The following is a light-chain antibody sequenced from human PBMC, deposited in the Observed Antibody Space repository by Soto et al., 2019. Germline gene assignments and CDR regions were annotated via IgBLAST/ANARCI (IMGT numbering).Light chain of an antibody. Sequence: QSVLTQPASVSGSPGQSITISCTGTSSAVGDYNYVSWYQQHPGKAPKLMIYEVSNRPSGVSNRFSGSKSGNTASLTISGLQAEDEADYYCSSYTSSSTYVFGTGPQVTVL. J-gene: IGLJ1*01. CDR2: EVS. CDR1: SSAVGDYNY. CDR3: SSYTSSSTYV. V-gene: IGLV2-14*01.